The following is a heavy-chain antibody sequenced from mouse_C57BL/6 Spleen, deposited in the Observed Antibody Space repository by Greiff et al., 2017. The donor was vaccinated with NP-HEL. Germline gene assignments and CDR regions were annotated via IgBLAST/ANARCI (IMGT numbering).Heavy chain of an antibody. CDR3: ASYGNPFAY. CDR1: GYTFTSYW. CDR2: IDPSDSYT. Sequence: VQLQQSGAELVMPGASVKLSCKASGYTFTSYWMHWVKQRPGQGLEWIGEIDPSDSYTNYNQKFKGKSTLTVDKSSSTAYMQLSSLTSEDSAVYYCASYGNPFAYWGQGTLVTVSA. J-gene: IGHJ3*01. D-gene: IGHD2-1*01. V-gene: IGHV1-69*01.